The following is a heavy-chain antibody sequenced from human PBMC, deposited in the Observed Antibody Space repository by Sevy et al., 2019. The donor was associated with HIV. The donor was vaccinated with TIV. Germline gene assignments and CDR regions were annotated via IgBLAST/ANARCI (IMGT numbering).Heavy chain of an antibody. V-gene: IGHV1-69*13. CDR3: ASAPSLAVTKGGLNFDY. J-gene: IGHJ4*02. CDR2: IIPIFGTA. CDR1: GGTFSSYA. D-gene: IGHD4-17*01. Sequence: ASVKVSCKASGGTFSSYAISWVRQAPGQGLEWLGGIIPIFGTAKYAQKFQGRATITADESTSTAYMELSSLRSEDTAGYYCASAPSLAVTKGGLNFDYWGQVTLVTVSS.